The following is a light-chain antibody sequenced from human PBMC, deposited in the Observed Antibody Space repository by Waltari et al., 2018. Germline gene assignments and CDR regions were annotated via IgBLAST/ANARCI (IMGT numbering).Light chain of an antibody. Sequence: TVVPQSPATLSVSPGERATLSCRTSETIGSGLAWYQQKPGQAPRLLIYRASTRAAGIPDRISGFGAEKEFTLTISSLQSEDSAVYYCQQYNRWPPGTFGQGTKVEI. CDR3: QQYNRWPPGT. J-gene: IGKJ1*01. CDR2: RAS. CDR1: ETIGSG. V-gene: IGKV3D-15*01.